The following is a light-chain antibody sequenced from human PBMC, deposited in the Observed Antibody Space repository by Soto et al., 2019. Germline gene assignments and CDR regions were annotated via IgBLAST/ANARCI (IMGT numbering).Light chain of an antibody. CDR3: SAWDDSLNGHLV. V-gene: IGLV1-44*01. CDR2: SNN. CDR1: TSNIGSHS. Sequence: QLVLIQPPSVSGAPGQRVTIPCSGSTSNIGSHSVNWYKQLPGTAPKVVILSNNERPSGVPDRISGSKSGASASLAISGLQVEDEADYYCSAWDDSLNGHLVFGGGTKVTVL. J-gene: IGLJ2*01.